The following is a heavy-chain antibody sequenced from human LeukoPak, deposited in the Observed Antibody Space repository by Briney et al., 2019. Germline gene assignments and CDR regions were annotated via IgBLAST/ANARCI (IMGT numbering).Heavy chain of an antibody. V-gene: IGHV1-2*02. CDR3: AKDLQWELPRGDALDI. Sequence: ASVKVSCKASGYTFTGYYMHWVRQAPGQGLEWMGWINPNSGGTNYAQKFQGRVTMTRNTSISTAYMELSRLRSDDTAVYYCAKDLQWELPRGDALDIWGQGTMVTVSS. CDR1: GYTFTGYY. J-gene: IGHJ3*02. D-gene: IGHD1-26*01. CDR2: INPNSGGT.